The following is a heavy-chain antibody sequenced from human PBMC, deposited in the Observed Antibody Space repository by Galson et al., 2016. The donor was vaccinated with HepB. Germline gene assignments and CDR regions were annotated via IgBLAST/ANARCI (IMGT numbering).Heavy chain of an antibody. J-gene: IGHJ6*02. V-gene: IGHV3-30-3*01. CDR1: GLTFISYN. Sequence: SLRLSCAVSGLTFISYNMNWVRQAPGKGLEWVAFISYDGSNKYYADSVKGRFTVSRDNSKNTLYLQVNSLRAEDTAVYYCARDWIDGHGCNIHRCPERNYGMDVWGQGTTVTVSS. CDR2: ISYDGSNK. D-gene: IGHD5-24*01. CDR3: ARDWIDGHGCNIHRCPERNYGMDV.